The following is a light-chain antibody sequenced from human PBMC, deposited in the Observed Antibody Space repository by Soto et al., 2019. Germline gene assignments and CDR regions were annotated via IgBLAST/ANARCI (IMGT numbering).Light chain of an antibody. CDR1: QSISSY. CDR3: QQSYSTLFT. CDR2: AAS. Sequence: DIQMTLSPSSLSASVGDRVTITCRASQSISSYLNWYQQKPGKAPKLLIYAASSLQSGVPSRFSGSGSGTDFTLTIRSLQPEEFATYDCQQSYSTLFTFGPRTKVDIK. V-gene: IGKV1-39*01. J-gene: IGKJ3*01.